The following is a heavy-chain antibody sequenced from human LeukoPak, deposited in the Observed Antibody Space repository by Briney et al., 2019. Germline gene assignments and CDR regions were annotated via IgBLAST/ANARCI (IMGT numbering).Heavy chain of an antibody. CDR1: GFTFDDYG. D-gene: IGHD1-26*01. CDR2: IKQDGSEK. V-gene: IGHV3-7*01. J-gene: IGHJ3*02. CDR3: ARAQWEPDAFDI. Sequence: GGSLRLSCAASGFTFDDYGMSWVRQAPGKGLEWVANIKQDGSEKYYVDSVKGRFTISRDNAKNSLYLQMNSLRAEDTAVYYCARAQWEPDAFDIWGQGTMVTVSS.